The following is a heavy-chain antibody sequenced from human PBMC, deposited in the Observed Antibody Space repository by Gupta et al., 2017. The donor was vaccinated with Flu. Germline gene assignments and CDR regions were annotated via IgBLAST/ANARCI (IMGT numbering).Heavy chain of an antibody. Sequence: SYSVNWVRQAPGKGLEWVSFISSSSSYIYYADSVKGRFTISRDNAKNSLYLQMNNLRAEDTAVYYCARAWEARGYFDYWGQGSLVTVSS. V-gene: IGHV3-21*01. CDR3: ARAWEARGYFDY. CDR2: ISSSSSYI. D-gene: IGHD1-26*01. J-gene: IGHJ4*02. CDR1: SYS.